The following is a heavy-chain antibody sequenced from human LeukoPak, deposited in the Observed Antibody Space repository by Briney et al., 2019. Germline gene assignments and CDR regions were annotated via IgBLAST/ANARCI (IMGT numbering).Heavy chain of an antibody. CDR1: GFTFSGSA. V-gene: IGHV3-73*01. Sequence: PGGSLRLSCAASGFTFSGSAMHWVRQASGKGLEWVGRIRSKANSYATAYAASVKGRFTISRDDSKNTAYLRMNSLKTEDTAVYYCTRRESFLWWFDPWGQGTLVTVSS. J-gene: IGHJ5*02. D-gene: IGHD3-16*01. CDR3: TRRESFLWWFDP. CDR2: IRSKANSYAT.